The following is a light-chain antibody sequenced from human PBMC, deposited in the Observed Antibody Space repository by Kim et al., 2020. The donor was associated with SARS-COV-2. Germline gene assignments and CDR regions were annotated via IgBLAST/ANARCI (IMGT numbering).Light chain of an antibody. CDR1: NMGDKS. CDR2: YDS. V-gene: IGLV3-21*04. CDR3: QVWDGLSDHVV. Sequence: APGKTASVTGGGNNMGDKSVHWYQQRPGQAPVLVIYYDSARPSGIPERFSGSNSGNTATLTISGVEAGDEADYYCQVWDGLSDHVVFGGGTQLTVL. J-gene: IGLJ3*02.